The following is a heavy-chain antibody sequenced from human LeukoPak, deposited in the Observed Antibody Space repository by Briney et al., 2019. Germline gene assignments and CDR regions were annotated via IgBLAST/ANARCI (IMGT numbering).Heavy chain of an antibody. J-gene: IGHJ4*02. D-gene: IGHD4-17*01. CDR3: ARDHRTTVTVYYFDY. CDR1: GFTVSSNY. Sequence: GGSLRLSCAASGFTVSSNYMSWVRQAPAKGLEWVSFINSGGSTYYADSVKGRFTISRDNSKNTLYLQMNSLRAEDTAVYYCARDHRTTVTVYYFDYWGQGTLVTVSS. CDR2: INSGGST. V-gene: IGHV3-66*01.